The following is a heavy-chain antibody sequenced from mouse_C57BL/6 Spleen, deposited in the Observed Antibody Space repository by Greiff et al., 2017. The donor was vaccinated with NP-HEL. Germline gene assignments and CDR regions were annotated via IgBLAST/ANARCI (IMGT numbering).Heavy chain of an antibody. CDR1: GYTFTDYE. V-gene: IGHV1-15*01. Sequence: VQLQQSGAELVRPGASVTLSCKASGYTFTDYEMHWVKQTPVHGLEWIGAIDPETGGTAYNQKFKGKAILTADKSSSTAYMELRSLTSEDSAVYYCTRYGSSSDYWGQGTTLTVSS. J-gene: IGHJ2*01. D-gene: IGHD1-1*01. CDR2: IDPETGGT. CDR3: TRYGSSSDY.